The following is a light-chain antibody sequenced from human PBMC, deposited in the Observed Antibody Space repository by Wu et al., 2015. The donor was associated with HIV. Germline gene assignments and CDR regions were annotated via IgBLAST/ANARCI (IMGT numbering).Light chain of an antibody. Sequence: RVTQSPASLSAFAGDRVTITCRSSQDVNNYLAWYQQKPGKAPKLLIYRTSILQTGVPSRFSGGVSGATSLSPSTPCSLRMLLTYHCLQYNYYPPLTFGGGTKV. J-gene: IGKJ4*01. CDR2: RTS. CDR3: LQYNYYPPLT. V-gene: IGKV1-8*01. CDR1: QDVNNY.